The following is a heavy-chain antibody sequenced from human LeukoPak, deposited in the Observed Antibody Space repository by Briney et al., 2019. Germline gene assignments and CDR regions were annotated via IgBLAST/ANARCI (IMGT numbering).Heavy chain of an antibody. J-gene: IGHJ4*02. D-gene: IGHD6-13*01. CDR2: IYYSGST. V-gene: IGHV4-39*01. Sequence: KPSETLFLTCTVSGGSISGSTYYWGWLRQPPGKGLEWIGSIYYSGSTYYNPSLKSRVTTSVDTSKNQFSLKLSSVTAADTAVYYCARHAAAGRLDPYFDYWGQGTLVTVSS. CDR1: GGSISGSTYY. CDR3: ARHAAAGRLDPYFDY.